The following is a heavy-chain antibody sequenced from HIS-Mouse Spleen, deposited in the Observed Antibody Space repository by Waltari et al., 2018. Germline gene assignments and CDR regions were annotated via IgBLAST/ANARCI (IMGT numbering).Heavy chain of an antibody. V-gene: IGHV3-33*06. CDR1: GFTFSRYG. J-gene: IGHJ4*02. CDR3: AKGGLMVYAIGDY. D-gene: IGHD2-8*01. CDR2: IWYDGSNK. Sequence: QVQLVESGGGVVQPGRSLGLSCAASGFTFSRYGMPWVRQAPGKGLEWVAVIWYDGSNKYYADSVKGRFTISRDNSKNTLYLQMNSLRAEDTTVYYCAKGGLMVYAIGDYWGQGTLVTVSS.